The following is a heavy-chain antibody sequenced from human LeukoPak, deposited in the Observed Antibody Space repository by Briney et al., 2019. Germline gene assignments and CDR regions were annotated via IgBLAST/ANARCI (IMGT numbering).Heavy chain of an antibody. CDR2: ISAYTGNT. J-gene: IGHJ4*02. V-gene: IGHV1-18*01. CDR3: ARARANSLYFDY. Sequence: ASVKVSCKASGYTFTSYGISWVRQAPGQGLQWMGWISAYTGNTNYPQNLQSRVTVTTDTSTSTAYMELRSLKSDDTAVYYCARARANSLYFDYWGQGTLVTVSS. CDR1: GYTFTSYG. D-gene: IGHD4-23*01.